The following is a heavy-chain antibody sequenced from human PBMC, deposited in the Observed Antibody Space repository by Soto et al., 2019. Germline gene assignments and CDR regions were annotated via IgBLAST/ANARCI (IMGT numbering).Heavy chain of an antibody. D-gene: IGHD4-17*01. J-gene: IGHJ4*02. CDR2: INAGNGDT. Sequence: ASVKVSCKASGYTFTNYLIHWVLQAPGQRLEYMGWINAGNGDTRCSQRFQGRVTITRDTSASTAYMELSSLISEDKAVYYCARHQNLHGDYDYWGQGTLVTVS. V-gene: IGHV1-3*01. CDR1: GYTFTNYL. CDR3: ARHQNLHGDYDY.